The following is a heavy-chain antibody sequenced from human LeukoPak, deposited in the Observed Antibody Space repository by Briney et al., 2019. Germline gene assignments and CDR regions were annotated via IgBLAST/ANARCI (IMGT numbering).Heavy chain of an antibody. Sequence: GGSLRLSCAASGFTFSSYSMNWVRQAPGKGLEWVSSISSSSSYIYYADSVKGRFTISRDNAKNTLYLQMNSLRAEDTAVYYCAKIEDIVVVPAASYGMDVWGQGTTVTVSS. CDR2: ISSSSSYI. J-gene: IGHJ6*02. CDR1: GFTFSSYS. CDR3: AKIEDIVVVPAASYGMDV. V-gene: IGHV3-21*04. D-gene: IGHD2-2*01.